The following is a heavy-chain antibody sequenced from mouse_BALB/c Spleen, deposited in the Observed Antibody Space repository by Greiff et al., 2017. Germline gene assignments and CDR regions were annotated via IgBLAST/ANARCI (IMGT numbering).Heavy chain of an antibody. CDR3: ARGDYYGSSFAY. D-gene: IGHD1-1*01. V-gene: IGHV2-6-7*01. Sequence: VQLVESGPGLVAPSQSLSITCPVSGFSFTGYGVNWVRQPPGKGLEWLGMIWGDGSTDYNSALKSRLSISKDNSKSQVFLKMNSLQTDDTARYYCARGDYYGSSFAYWGQGTLVTVSA. CDR1: GFSFTGYG. CDR2: IWGDGST. J-gene: IGHJ3*01.